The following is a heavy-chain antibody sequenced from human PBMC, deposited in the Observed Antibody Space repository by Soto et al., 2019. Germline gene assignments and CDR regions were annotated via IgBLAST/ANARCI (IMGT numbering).Heavy chain of an antibody. Sequence: EVQLLESGGGLVQPGGSLRLSCAASGFTFSTYALTWVRQAPGKGLEWVSSIGTHADTTYYVDSVKGRFSISRDNSKYTVYLQMSSLSAEDTAVYYCARPYVEVAVNDAFDIWGRGTMVTVSS. CDR3: ARPYVEVAVNDAFDI. J-gene: IGHJ3*02. D-gene: IGHD3-16*01. CDR1: GFTFSTYA. V-gene: IGHV3-23*01. CDR2: IGTHADTT.